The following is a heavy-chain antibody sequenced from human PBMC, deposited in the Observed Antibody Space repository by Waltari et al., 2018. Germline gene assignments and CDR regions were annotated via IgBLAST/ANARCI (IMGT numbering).Heavy chain of an antibody. CDR1: GFTLRSYN. CDR3: ARVGPYSTSYYFDT. CDR2: IRSGSDTI. Sequence: DVQLVESGGGLMQPGGSLRLSCAVSGFTLRSYNMNWVRQAQGKGLEWVSYIRSGSDTIYYADSVKGRFTISRDNAQNSLYLEMNSLRGEDTAVYYCARVGPYSTSYYFDTWGQGTLVTVSS. V-gene: IGHV3-48*01. D-gene: IGHD6-13*01. J-gene: IGHJ4*01.